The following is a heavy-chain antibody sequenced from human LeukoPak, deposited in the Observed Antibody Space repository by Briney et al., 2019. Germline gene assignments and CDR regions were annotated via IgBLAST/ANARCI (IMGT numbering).Heavy chain of an antibody. CDR3: TRGPHFTSMIRGVIRHYFDY. CDR2: IGSGVYRGTT. D-gene: IGHD3-10*01. Sequence: PGRSLRLSCTTSGFSFRDHAMNWVRQAPGKGLEWVGFIGSGVYRGTTKYAASVEGRFTISRDDSKGIAYLEMNSLKSEDTAVYYCTRGPHFTSMIRGVIRHYFDYWGQGTLVTVSS. CDR1: GFSFRDHA. J-gene: IGHJ4*02. V-gene: IGHV3-49*04.